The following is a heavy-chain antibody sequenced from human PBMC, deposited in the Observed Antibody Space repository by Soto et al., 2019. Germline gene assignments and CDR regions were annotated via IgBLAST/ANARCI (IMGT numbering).Heavy chain of an antibody. CDR1: GYTFTDCY. CDR3: VRDGLVSSAKYYFDY. J-gene: IGHJ4*02. Sequence: QVQLVQSGAEVKKPGPSVRVSCKASGYTFTDCYVHWVRQAPGQGLEWMGWINPKSGGTSIAQRFKGRVNMTRDMSINTAYMELNSLKSDDTAAYYCVRDGLVSSAKYYFDYWGQGTLVTVSS. V-gene: IGHV1-2*02. D-gene: IGHD6-13*01. CDR2: INPKSGGT.